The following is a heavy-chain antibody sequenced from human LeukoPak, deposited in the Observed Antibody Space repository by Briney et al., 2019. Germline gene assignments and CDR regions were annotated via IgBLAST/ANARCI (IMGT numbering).Heavy chain of an antibody. CDR3: AKIVGSSKYMDV. CDR1: GFTFSSYA. J-gene: IGHJ6*03. D-gene: IGHD1-26*01. V-gene: IGHV3-30-3*02. CDR2: ISYDGSNK. Sequence: GGSLRLSCAASGFTFSSYAIHWVRQAPGKGLEWVAVISYDGSNKYYADSVKGRFTISRDNSKNTLYLQMNSLRAEDTAVYYCAKIVGSSKYMDVWGKGTTVTVSS.